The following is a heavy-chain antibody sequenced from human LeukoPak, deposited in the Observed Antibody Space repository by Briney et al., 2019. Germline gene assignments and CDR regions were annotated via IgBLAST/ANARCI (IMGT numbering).Heavy chain of an antibody. Sequence: GGSLRLSCAASGFTFRIYWMNWVRQAPGKGLEWLANIKQDGSDKNYVDSVKGRFIISRDNAKNSLYLQMNSLRAEDTAVYFCARESLVSGTTRGNYYYYGMDVWGRGTTVTVSS. J-gene: IGHJ6*02. CDR1: GFTFRIYW. CDR3: ARESLVSGTTRGNYYYYGMDV. V-gene: IGHV3-7*01. CDR2: IKQDGSDK. D-gene: IGHD1-7*01.